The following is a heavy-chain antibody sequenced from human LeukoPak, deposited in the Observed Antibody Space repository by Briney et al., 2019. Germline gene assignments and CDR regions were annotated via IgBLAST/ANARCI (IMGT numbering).Heavy chain of an antibody. D-gene: IGHD3-10*01. CDR2: ISAYNGNT. CDR1: GYIFTNFA. V-gene: IGHV1-18*01. CDR3: AKDPRHRLVWFGEETHFYYMDV. Sequence: ASVKVSCKASGYIFTNFAISWVRQAPGQGLEWMGWISAYNGNTKYTQKLQGRVTMTTDTSTSTAYMELRSLRSDDTAVYYCAKDPRHRLVWFGEETHFYYMDVWGQGTLVTVSS. J-gene: IGHJ4*02.